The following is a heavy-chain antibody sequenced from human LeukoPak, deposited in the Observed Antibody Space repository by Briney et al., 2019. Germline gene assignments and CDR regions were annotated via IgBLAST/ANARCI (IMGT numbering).Heavy chain of an antibody. Sequence: GASVKVSCKASGGTFSSYAISWVRQAPGQGLEWMGGIIPIFGTANYAQKFQGRVTITADESTSTAYMELSSLRSEDTAVYYCARTQDYSRSTSCYTSFDYWGQGTLVTVSS. V-gene: IGHV1-69*13. CDR2: IIPIFGTA. J-gene: IGHJ4*02. D-gene: IGHD2-2*01. CDR1: GGTFSSYA. CDR3: ARTQDYSRSTSCYTSFDY.